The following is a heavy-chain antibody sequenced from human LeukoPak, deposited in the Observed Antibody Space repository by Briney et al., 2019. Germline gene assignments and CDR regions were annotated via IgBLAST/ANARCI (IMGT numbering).Heavy chain of an antibody. V-gene: IGHV3-48*03. J-gene: IGHJ1*01. D-gene: IGHD6-13*01. CDR2: ISSSGSTI. CDR1: GFTFSSYE. CDR3: ATVYGPETDCSGWSNIDH. Sequence: PGGSLRLSCAASGFTFSSYEMNWVRQAPGKGLEWVSYISSSGSTIYYADSVKGRFTISRDNAKNSLYLQMNSLRDEDTAVYDCATVYGPETDCSGWSNIDHWGRGTLVTVSS.